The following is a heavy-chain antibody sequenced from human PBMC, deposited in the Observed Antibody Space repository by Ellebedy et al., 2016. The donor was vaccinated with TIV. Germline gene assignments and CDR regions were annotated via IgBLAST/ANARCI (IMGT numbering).Heavy chain of an antibody. D-gene: IGHD1-7*01. Sequence: SETLSLTXTVSGGSISSGGYYWSWIRQHPGKGLEWIGYIYYSGSTYYNPSLKSRVTISVDTSKNQFSLKLSSVTAADTAVYYCARLGLELLLDYWGQGTLVTVSS. CDR3: ARLGLELLLDY. V-gene: IGHV4-31*03. J-gene: IGHJ4*02. CDR2: IYYSGST. CDR1: GGSISSGGYY.